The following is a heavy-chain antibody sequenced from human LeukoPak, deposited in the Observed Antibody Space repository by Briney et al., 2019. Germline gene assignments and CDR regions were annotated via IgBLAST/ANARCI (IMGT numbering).Heavy chain of an antibody. D-gene: IGHD1-26*01. CDR3: ARDHTDSGNYYSPPFDY. J-gene: IGHJ4*02. Sequence: ASVKVSCKASGYTFTTYGISWVRQAPGQGLEWMGWISAYNGNTIYAQKFQGRITMTTDTSTSTAYIELRSLRSDDTAVYYCARDHTDSGNYYSPPFDYWGQGTLVTVSS. V-gene: IGHV1-18*01. CDR1: GYTFTTYG. CDR2: ISAYNGNT.